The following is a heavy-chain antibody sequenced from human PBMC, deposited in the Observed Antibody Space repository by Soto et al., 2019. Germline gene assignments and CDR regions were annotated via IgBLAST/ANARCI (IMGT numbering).Heavy chain of an antibody. V-gene: IGHV5-51*01. D-gene: IGHD2-2*02. J-gene: IGHJ4*02. Sequence: PGESLKISCKGSGYSFTSYWIGWVRQMPGKGLEWMGIIYPGDSDTRYSPSFQGQVTISADKSISTAYLQWSSLKASDTAMYYCAIHLRYCSSTSCFTLDYWGQGTLVTVSS. CDR2: IYPGDSDT. CDR1: GYSFTSYW. CDR3: AIHLRYCSSTSCFTLDY.